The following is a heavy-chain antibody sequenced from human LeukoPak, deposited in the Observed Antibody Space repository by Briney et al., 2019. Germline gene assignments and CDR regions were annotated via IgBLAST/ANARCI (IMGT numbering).Heavy chain of an antibody. CDR2: IYYSGST. CDR3: ARSGNDGGEIDY. Sequence: SETLSLTCTVSGGSISSYYWSWIRQPPGKGLEGIGYIYYSGSTNYTPSLKSRVTISVDTSKHQFSLKLSSVTAADTAVYYYARSGNDGGEIDYWGQGTLVTVSS. D-gene: IGHD1-1*01. CDR1: GGSISSYY. V-gene: IGHV4-59*01. J-gene: IGHJ4*02.